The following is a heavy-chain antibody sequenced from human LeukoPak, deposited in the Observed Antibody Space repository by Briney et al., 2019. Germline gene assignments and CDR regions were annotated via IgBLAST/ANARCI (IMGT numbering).Heavy chain of an antibody. CDR2: IWSDGSDK. Sequence: GGSLRLSRAASGFTFSHYGMHWVRQTPGAGLEWVAVIWSDGSDKYYAKSVKGRFTISRDNSKNSLFLQMNSLRAEDTAVYYCAKGAQRGFDYSNSLQNWGQGILVTVSS. CDR3: AKGAQRGFDYSNSLQN. D-gene: IGHD4-11*01. CDR1: GFTFSHYG. V-gene: IGHV3-33*06. J-gene: IGHJ1*01.